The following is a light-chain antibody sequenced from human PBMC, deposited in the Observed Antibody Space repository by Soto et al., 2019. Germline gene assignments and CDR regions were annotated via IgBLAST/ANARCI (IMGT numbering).Light chain of an antibody. Sequence: DIQMTQSPSTLSASVGDRVTITCRASQSISSWLAWYQQKPGKAPNLLIYKASSLESGVPSRFSGSGSGTEFTLTISSLQPDDFATYYCQQYNSYPYTCGQGTKLEIK. CDR1: QSISSW. V-gene: IGKV1-5*03. CDR3: QQYNSYPYT. CDR2: KAS. J-gene: IGKJ2*01.